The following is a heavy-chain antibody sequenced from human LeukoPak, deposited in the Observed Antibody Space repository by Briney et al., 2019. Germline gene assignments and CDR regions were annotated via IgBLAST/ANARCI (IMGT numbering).Heavy chain of an antibody. J-gene: IGHJ4*02. V-gene: IGHV3-30-3*01. CDR3: ARVPAYDSSGYSFDY. CDR2: ISYDGSNK. CDR1: GFTFSCYA. D-gene: IGHD3-22*01. Sequence: GRCLRLSCVASGFTFSCYAMHWVRLVAGKGLGWVAVISYDGSNKYYADSVKGRFTISRDNSKNTLCRQMNSQRAEDTAVYYCARVPAYDSSGYSFDYWGQGPLVTVSS.